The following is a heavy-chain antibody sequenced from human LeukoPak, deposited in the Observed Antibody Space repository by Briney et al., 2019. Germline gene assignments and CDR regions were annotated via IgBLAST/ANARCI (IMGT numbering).Heavy chain of an antibody. V-gene: IGHV1-24*01. D-gene: IGHD3-22*01. CDR2: FDPEDGET. J-gene: IGHJ3*02. CDR1: GYTLTELS. CDR3: AKDPRVIRNQNTFDI. Sequence: ASVKVSCKVSGYTLTELSMHWVRQAPGKGLEWMGGFDPEDGETIYAQKFQGRVTMTEDTSTDTAYMELSSLRAEDTAVYYCAKDPRVIRNQNTFDIWGQGTMVTVSS.